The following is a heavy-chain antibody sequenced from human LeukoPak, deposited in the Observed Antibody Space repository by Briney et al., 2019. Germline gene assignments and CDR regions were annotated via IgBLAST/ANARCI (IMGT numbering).Heavy chain of an antibody. Sequence: SETLSLTCAVYGGSFSSYYWSWIRQPPGKGLEWIGYIYYSGSTNYNPSLKSRVTISVDTSKNQFSLKLSSVTAADTAVYYCARQPLYYYDSSGYYFDYWGQGTLVTVSS. J-gene: IGHJ4*02. CDR1: GGSFSSYY. CDR2: IYYSGST. CDR3: ARQPLYYYDSSGYYFDY. V-gene: IGHV4-59*08. D-gene: IGHD3-22*01.